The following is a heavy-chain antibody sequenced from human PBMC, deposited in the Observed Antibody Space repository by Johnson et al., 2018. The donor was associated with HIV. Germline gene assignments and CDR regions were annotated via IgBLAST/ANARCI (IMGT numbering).Heavy chain of an antibody. Sequence: VQLVESGGGLVQPGGSLRLSCVGSGFSFSDHFMDWVRQAPGKGLEWVGRIKSKTDGGTTDYAAPVKGRFTISRDDSKNTLYLQMNSLKTEDTAVYYCTRQADIWGQGTMVTVSS. J-gene: IGHJ3*02. CDR3: TRQADI. CDR1: GFSFSDHF. V-gene: IGHV3-15*01. CDR2: IKSKTDGGTT.